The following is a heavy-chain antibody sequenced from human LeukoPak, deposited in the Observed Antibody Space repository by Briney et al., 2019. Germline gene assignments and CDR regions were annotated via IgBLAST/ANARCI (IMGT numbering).Heavy chain of an antibody. J-gene: IGHJ6*02. D-gene: IGHD3-9*01. V-gene: IGHV4-39*01. Sequence: SETLSLTCTVSGGSISSSSYYWGWIRQPPGKGLEWIGSIYYSGSTYYNPSLKSRVTISVDTSKNQFSLKLSSVTAADTAVYYCASLSGYYDILTGYYYYGMDVWGQGTTVTVSS. CDR1: GGSISSSSYY. CDR2: IYYSGST. CDR3: ASLSGYYDILTGYYYYGMDV.